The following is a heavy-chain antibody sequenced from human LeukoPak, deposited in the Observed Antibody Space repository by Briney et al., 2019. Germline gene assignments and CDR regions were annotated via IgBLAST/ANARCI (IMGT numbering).Heavy chain of an antibody. V-gene: IGHV3-30*18. CDR2: ISYDGSSQ. Sequence: GRSRRLSCAASGFPFSGYAMHWVRQAPGNGLEGVALISYDGSSQYYAVSVRGRFTISRDDSKDMVYLQMDSLKAEDADVFYCAKDSGSRAFDYWGQGTLVTVSS. D-gene: IGHD1-26*01. J-gene: IGHJ4*02. CDR1: GFPFSGYA. CDR3: AKDSGSRAFDY.